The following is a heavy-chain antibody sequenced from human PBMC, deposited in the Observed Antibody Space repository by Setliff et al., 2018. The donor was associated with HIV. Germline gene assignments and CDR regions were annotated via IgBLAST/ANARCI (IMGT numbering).Heavy chain of an antibody. CDR3: ARHSSPGTTAGSYFEL. CDR2: FIPFSGTA. D-gene: IGHD1-7*01. V-gene: IGHV1-69*13. J-gene: IGHJ4*02. Sequence: EASVKVSCKASGGTLNNYAVTWVRQAPGQGLEWMGGFIPFSGTANYAQKFQGFVTITADESTSTAYIELRGLTSQDTAVYYCARHSSPGTTAGSYFELWGQGTLVTVSS. CDR1: GGTLNNYA.